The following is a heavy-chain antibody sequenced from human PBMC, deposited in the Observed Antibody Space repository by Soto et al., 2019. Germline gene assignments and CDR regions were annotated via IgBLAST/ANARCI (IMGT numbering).Heavy chain of an antibody. CDR3: ANTQSLRFLEWPMNWFDP. CDR1: GCTFSSYA. J-gene: IGHJ5*02. Sequence: EVQLLDGGGGLVQPGGSRRLSCAASGCTFSSYAMSWVRQAPGKGREWVSASSGSGGGTYYADTVKGRFTISGGHSKKPLYLPTNSLRAEDTAVYYCANTQSLRFLEWPMNWFDPWGQGTLVTVSS. CDR2: SSGSGGGT. D-gene: IGHD3-3*01. V-gene: IGHV3-23*01.